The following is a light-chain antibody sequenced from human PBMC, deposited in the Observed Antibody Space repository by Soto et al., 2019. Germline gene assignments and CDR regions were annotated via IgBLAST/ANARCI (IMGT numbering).Light chain of an antibody. CDR1: QSVGAT. J-gene: IGKJ1*01. CDR2: GAS. CDR3: QQYADWPTT. Sequence: PVTLSVFPWERATLSCRASQSVGATVAWYHQRPGQAPRLLISGASTRATGVPARVSASGSGTAFTLTITSLQSDDFGVYYCQQYADWPTTFGQGTKVDI. V-gene: IGKV3-15*01.